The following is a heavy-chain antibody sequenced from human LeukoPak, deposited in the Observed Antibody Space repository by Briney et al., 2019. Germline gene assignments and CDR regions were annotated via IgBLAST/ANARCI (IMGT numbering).Heavy chain of an antibody. V-gene: IGHV3-21*01. D-gene: IGHD6-13*01. Sequence: GGSLRLSCAASGFTFSSYSMNWVRQAPGKGPEWVSVISSGSYTIYYADSVKGRFTISRDNAKNSLYLQMNSLRAEDTAVYYCATSAVGGPNDYWGQGTLVTVSS. CDR1: GFTFSSYS. J-gene: IGHJ4*02. CDR3: ATSAVGGPNDY. CDR2: ISSGSYTI.